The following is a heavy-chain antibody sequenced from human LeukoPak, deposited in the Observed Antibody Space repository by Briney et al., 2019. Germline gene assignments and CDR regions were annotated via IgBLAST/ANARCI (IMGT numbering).Heavy chain of an antibody. J-gene: IGHJ4*02. V-gene: IGHV3-7*01. Sequence: GGSLRLSCAASGFTLRTSWMGWVRQPPGKGLEWVANIKQDGSEKNYVDSVKDRFTISRDNAKNSLYLQMNSLRAEDTAVYYCAKDGGGPLDWGQGTLVTVSS. CDR2: IKQDGSEK. CDR3: AKDGGGPLD. CDR1: GFTLRTSW. D-gene: IGHD3-10*01.